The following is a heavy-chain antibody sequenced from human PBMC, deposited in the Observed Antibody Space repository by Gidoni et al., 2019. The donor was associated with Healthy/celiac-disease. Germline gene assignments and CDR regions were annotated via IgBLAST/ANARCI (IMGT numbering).Heavy chain of an antibody. V-gene: IGHV3-9*01. J-gene: IGHJ4*02. D-gene: IGHD6-19*01. CDR3: AKAGPGWYE. CDR2: ISWNSGSI. CDR1: GFTFDDYA. Sequence: EVQLVESGGGLVQPGRSLRLSCAASGFTFDDYAMHWVRQAPGKGLEWVSGISWNSGSIGYADSVKGRFTISRDNAKNSLYLQMNSLRAEDTALYYCAKAGPGWYEWGQGTLVTVSS.